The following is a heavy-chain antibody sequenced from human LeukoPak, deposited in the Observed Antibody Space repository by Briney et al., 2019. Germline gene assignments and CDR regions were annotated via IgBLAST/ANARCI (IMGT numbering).Heavy chain of an antibody. J-gene: IGHJ4*02. Sequence: SGTLSLTCAVSGGSISSSNWWSWVRQPPGKGLEWIGEIYHSGSTNYNPSLKSRVTISVDTSKNQFSLKLSSVTAADTAVYYCARPNSNSNFRRLYYFDYWGQGTLVTVSS. CDR2: IYHSGST. D-gene: IGHD4-11*01. CDR1: GGSISSSNW. CDR3: ARPNSNSNFRRLYYFDY. V-gene: IGHV4-4*02.